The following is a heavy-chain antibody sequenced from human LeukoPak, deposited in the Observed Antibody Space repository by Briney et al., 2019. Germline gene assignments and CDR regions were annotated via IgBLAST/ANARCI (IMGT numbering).Heavy chain of an antibody. CDR1: GFTFTSHG. V-gene: IGHV3-30*02. J-gene: IGHJ5*02. Sequence: PGGSLRLSCAASGFTFTSHGMHWVRQAPGKGLEWVAHIRYDGSNKYYADSVKGRFTISRDDSKKMLYLQMNSLRPEDTAVYYCARGRRSGGITMIRGVKDRGWFDPWGQGTLVTVSS. CDR3: ARGRRSGGITMIRGVKDRGWFDP. CDR2: IRYDGSNK. D-gene: IGHD3-10*01.